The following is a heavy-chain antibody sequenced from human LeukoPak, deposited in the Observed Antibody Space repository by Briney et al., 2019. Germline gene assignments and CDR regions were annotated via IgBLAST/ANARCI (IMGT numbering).Heavy chain of an antibody. D-gene: IGHD6-13*01. V-gene: IGHV3-23*01. J-gene: IGHJ4*02. Sequence: GGSLRLSCAASGFTSSIYALAWVRQAPGKGLEWVSLISGSNNSTFYADSVKGRFTISRDNSKNTLFLQMHSLRVEDTAVYYCAKRYSSSWPFDSWGQGTLVTVSS. CDR1: GFTSSIYA. CDR3: AKRYSSSWPFDS. CDR2: ISGSNNST.